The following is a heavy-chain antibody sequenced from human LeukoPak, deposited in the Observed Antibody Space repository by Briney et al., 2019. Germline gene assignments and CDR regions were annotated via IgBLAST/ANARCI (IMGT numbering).Heavy chain of an antibody. CDR1: GYTFTGYY. J-gene: IGHJ4*02. V-gene: IGHV1-2*06. CDR2: INPNSGGT. D-gene: IGHD6-13*01. CDR3: ARESSSWHIADY. Sequence: GASVKVSCKASGYTFTGYYMHWVRQAPGQGLEWMGRINPNSGGTNYAQKFQGRVTMTRDTSISTAYMELRRLRSDDTAVYYCARESSSWHIADYWGQGTLVTVSS.